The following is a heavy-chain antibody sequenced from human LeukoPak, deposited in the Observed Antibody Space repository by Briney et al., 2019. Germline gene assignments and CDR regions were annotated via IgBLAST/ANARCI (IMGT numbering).Heavy chain of an antibody. CDR1: GYSISSGYY. CDR2: IYHSGST. J-gene: IGHJ4*02. Sequence: PSETLSLTCTVSGYSISSGYYWGWIRQPPGKGLEWIGSIYHSGSTYYNPSLKSRVTISVDTSKNQFSLKLSSVTAADTAVYYCARRVIEYYDSSGYYYWVVYYFDYWGQGTLVTVSS. D-gene: IGHD3-22*01. CDR3: ARRVIEYYDSSGYYYWVVYYFDY. V-gene: IGHV4-38-2*02.